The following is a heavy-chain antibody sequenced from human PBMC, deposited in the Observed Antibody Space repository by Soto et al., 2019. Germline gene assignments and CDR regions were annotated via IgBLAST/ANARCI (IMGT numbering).Heavy chain of an antibody. V-gene: IGHV1-69*13. CDR2: IIPIFGTA. D-gene: IGHD6-6*01. Sequence: ASVKVSCKASGGTFSSYAISWVRQAPGQGLEWMGGIIPIFGTANYAQKFQGRVTITADESTSTAYMERSSLRSEDTAVYYCARLEYSSSSHQEDLESPPYDNYYYYGMDVWGQGTTVTVSS. CDR3: ARLEYSSSSHQEDLESPPYDNYYYYGMDV. CDR1: GGTFSSYA. J-gene: IGHJ6*02.